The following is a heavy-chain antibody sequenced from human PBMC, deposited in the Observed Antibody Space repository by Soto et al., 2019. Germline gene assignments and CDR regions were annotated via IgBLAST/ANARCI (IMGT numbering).Heavy chain of an antibody. Sequence: SETLSLTCSASGGSVSDKTYYWSWIRQPPGKRLEWIGYVYYSGTTNYNPSLKSRVTISVDLSKNQFSLRLSSVTTADTALYYCARTTAVPNSLRSRYFFDYWGQGTLVTVSS. D-gene: IGHD4-17*01. V-gene: IGHV4-61*01. CDR1: GGSVSDKTYY. CDR3: ARTTAVPNSLRSRYFFDY. J-gene: IGHJ4*02. CDR2: VYYSGTT.